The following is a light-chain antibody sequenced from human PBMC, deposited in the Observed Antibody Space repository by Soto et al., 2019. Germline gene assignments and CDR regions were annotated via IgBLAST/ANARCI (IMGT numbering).Light chain of an antibody. Sequence: EIVMTQSPATLSVSPGERATLSCRASRSVSSNLAWYQQKPGQAPRLLIYGASTRPTGIPARFSGSGSGTEFTLTISSPQSEDFAVYYCQQRSNWPPYTFGQGTKFEIK. J-gene: IGKJ2*01. CDR3: QQRSNWPPYT. CDR1: RSVSSN. CDR2: GAS. V-gene: IGKV3-15*01.